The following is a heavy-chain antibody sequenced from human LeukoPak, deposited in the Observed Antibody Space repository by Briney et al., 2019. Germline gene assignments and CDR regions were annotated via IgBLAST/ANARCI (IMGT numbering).Heavy chain of an antibody. Sequence: ASVKVSCKASGYTFTSYGISWVRQAPGQGLEWMGWISAYNGNTNYAQKLQGRVTMTTDTSTSTAYMELRSLRSDDTAVYYCARDSEVVTAIHGSIMLDPWGQGTLVTVSS. CDR1: GYTFTSYG. V-gene: IGHV1-18*01. D-gene: IGHD2-21*02. J-gene: IGHJ5*02. CDR2: ISAYNGNT. CDR3: ARDSEVVTAIHGSIMLDP.